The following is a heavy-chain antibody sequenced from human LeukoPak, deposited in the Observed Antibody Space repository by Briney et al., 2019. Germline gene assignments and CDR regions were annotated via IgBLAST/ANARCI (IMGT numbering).Heavy chain of an antibody. CDR1: GGSISSGDYY. D-gene: IGHD2-15*01. CDR2: IYYSGST. CDR3: ARDRYCSGGSCQFNWFDP. J-gene: IGHJ5*02. V-gene: IGHV4-30-4*08. Sequence: SETLSLTCTVSGGSISSGDYYWSWIRQPPGKGLEWIGYIYYSGSTYYNPSLKSRVTISVDTSKHQFPLKLSSVTAADTAVYYCARDRYCSGGSCQFNWFDPWGQGTLVTVSS.